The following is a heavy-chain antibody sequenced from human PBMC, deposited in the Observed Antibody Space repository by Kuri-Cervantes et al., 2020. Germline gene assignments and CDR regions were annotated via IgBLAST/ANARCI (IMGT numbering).Heavy chain of an antibody. CDR3: ARRVPTSGWYDIRRRNWFDP. CDR1: GYTLTSYD. J-gene: IGHJ5*02. Sequence: ASVKVSCKASGYTLTSYDINWVRQATGQGLEWMGWMNPNSGNTGYAQKFQGRVTMTRNTSISTAYMELSSLRSEDTAVYYCARRVPTSGWYDIRRRNWFDPWGQGTLVTVSS. D-gene: IGHD6-19*01. CDR2: MNPNSGNT. V-gene: IGHV1-8*01.